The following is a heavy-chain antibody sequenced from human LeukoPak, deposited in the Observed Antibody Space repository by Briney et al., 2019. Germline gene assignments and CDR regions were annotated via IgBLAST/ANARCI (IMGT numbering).Heavy chain of an antibody. V-gene: IGHV4-61*02. Sequence: PSETLSLTCTVSGGSISSGSYYWSWIRQPAGKGLEWIGRIYTSGSTNYNPSLKSRVTISVDTSKNQFSLKLSSVTAADTAVYYCARVGYSYGSLDYWGQGTLVTVSS. D-gene: IGHD5-18*01. CDR3: ARVGYSYGSLDY. CDR1: GGSISSGSYY. CDR2: IYTSGST. J-gene: IGHJ4*02.